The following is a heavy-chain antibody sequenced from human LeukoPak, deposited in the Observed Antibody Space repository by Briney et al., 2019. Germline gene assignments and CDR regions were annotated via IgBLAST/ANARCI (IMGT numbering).Heavy chain of an antibody. J-gene: IGHJ4*02. CDR1: GFSFSNYW. CDR3: ARAGSYGALNQGY. V-gene: IGHV3-48*01. D-gene: IGHD3-10*01. Sequence: GGSLRLSCAASGFSFSNYWMHWVRQAPGKGLEWVSYISSSSSTIYYADSVKGRFTISRDNANNSLYLQMNSLRAEDTAVYYCARAGSYGALNQGYWGQGTLVTVSS. CDR2: ISSSSSTI.